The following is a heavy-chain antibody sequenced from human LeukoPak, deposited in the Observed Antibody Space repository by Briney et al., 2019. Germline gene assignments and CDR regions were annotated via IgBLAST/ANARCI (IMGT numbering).Heavy chain of an antibody. D-gene: IGHD3-10*01. CDR1: GGSFSDYY. J-gene: IGHJ4*02. CDR2: INHSGSI. Sequence: PSETLSLTCAVYGGSFSDYYWSWIRQPPGKGLEWIGEINHSGSINYNPSLKSRVTISLDTSKNRFSLKLSSVTAADTAVYYCARGRVYYGSVFWGQGTLVTVSS. V-gene: IGHV4-34*01. CDR3: ARGRVYYGSVF.